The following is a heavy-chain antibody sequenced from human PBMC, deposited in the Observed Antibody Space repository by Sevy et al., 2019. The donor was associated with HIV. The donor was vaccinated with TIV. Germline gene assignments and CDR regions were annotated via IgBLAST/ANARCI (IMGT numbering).Heavy chain of an antibody. Sequence: ASVKVSCKASGGIFRSNAISWVRQAPGQGLEWMGGIIAVFGTTNYAQKFQGRVTVTADESRSTAYMELSSLSSEDTGVYYCARDKYYYVSEGFDYWGQGTQVTVSS. CDR3: ARDKYYYVSEGFDY. CDR2: IIAVFGTT. V-gene: IGHV1-69*13. J-gene: IGHJ4*01. CDR1: GGIFRSNA. D-gene: IGHD3-10*01.